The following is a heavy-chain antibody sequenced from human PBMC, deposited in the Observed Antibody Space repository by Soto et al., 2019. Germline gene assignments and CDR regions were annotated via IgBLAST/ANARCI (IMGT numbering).Heavy chain of an antibody. CDR1: GFSLSTSGVG. J-gene: IGHJ4*02. V-gene: IGHV2-5*02. Sequence: QITLKVSGPTLVKPTQTLTLTCTFSGFSLSTSGVGVGWIRQPPGTALEWLALIYWDDDKRYSPSLKSRVTTIKDSSKNQVVLTMTNMDPVDTATYYCAHRVGLAGGLGYWGQGTLVIVSA. CDR2: IYWDDDK. CDR3: AHRVGLAGGLGY. D-gene: IGHD6-13*01.